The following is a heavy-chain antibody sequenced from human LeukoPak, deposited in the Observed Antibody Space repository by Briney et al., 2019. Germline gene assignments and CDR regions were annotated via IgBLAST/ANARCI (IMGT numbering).Heavy chain of an antibody. V-gene: IGHV3-48*04. CDR3: ARDYLYGIAAAEWGDY. D-gene: IGHD6-13*01. CDR2: ISSRSATI. CDR1: GFTVSSNY. J-gene: IGHJ4*02. Sequence: QPGGSLRLSCAASGFTVSSNYMSWVRQAPGKGLEWVSYISSRSATIYYADSVKGRFTISRDNAKNSLYLQMNSLRAEDTAVYYCARDYLYGIAAAEWGDYWGQGTLVTVSS.